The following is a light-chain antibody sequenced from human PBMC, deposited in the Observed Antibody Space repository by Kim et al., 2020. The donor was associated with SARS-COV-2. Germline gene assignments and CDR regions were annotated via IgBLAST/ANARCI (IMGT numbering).Light chain of an antibody. V-gene: IGKV3-15*01. CDR1: QSVSSN. CDR3: QQYNNWLT. CDR2: DAS. Sequence: SVSPGERATLSCRASQSVSSNLAWYQQKPGQAPRLLIYDASTRATGIPARFSGSGSGTEFTLTISSLQSEDFAVYYCQQYNNWLTFGQGTKVDIK. J-gene: IGKJ1*01.